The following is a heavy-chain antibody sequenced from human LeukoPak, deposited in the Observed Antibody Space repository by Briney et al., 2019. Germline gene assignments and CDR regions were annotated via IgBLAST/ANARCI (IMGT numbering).Heavy chain of an antibody. D-gene: IGHD6-19*01. CDR1: GFTFSNLD. J-gene: IGHJ4*02. CDR3: VKGGWLDN. CDR2: ITSNGGRS. Sequence: GGSLRLSSTASGFTFSNLDMTWVRQAPGKGLEWVSVITSNGGRSNYADFAKGRFTTSRDNSKDTLYLQMNGLSAEDTALYYCVKGGWLDNWGQGALVTVSS. V-gene: IGHV3-23*01.